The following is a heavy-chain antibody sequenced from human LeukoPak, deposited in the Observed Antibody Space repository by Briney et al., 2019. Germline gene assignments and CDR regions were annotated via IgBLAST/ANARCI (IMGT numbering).Heavy chain of an antibody. CDR1: GGSISSSSYY. V-gene: IGHV4-61*01. CDR2: IYYSGST. J-gene: IGHJ5*02. Sequence: PSETLSLTCTVSGGSISSSSYYWSWIRQPPGKGLEWIGYIYYSGSTNYNPSLKSRVTISVDTSKNQLSLKLSSVTAADTAVYYCANTAVAGRIGWFDPWGQGTLVTVSS. CDR3: ANTAVAGRIGWFDP. D-gene: IGHD6-19*01.